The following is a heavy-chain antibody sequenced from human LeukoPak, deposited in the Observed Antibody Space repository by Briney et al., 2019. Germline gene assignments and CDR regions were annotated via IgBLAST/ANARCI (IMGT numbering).Heavy chain of an antibody. V-gene: IGHV3-33*01. Sequence: AGGSLRLSCAASGFFFNNYGMHWVRQAPGKGLEWVAVIWYDGRNKYYADSVKGRFTISRDNSKNTLSLQMNRLRAEDTAVYYCARDLGGHGNGYSPLGYWGQGSLVTVSS. CDR2: IWYDGRNK. CDR3: ARDLGGHGNGYSPLGY. J-gene: IGHJ4*02. D-gene: IGHD3-22*01. CDR1: GFFFNNYG.